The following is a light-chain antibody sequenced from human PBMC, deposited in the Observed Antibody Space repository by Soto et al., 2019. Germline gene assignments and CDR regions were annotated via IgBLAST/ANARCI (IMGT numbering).Light chain of an antibody. CDR2: DAS. J-gene: IGKJ2*01. CDR1: QNIHSF. V-gene: IGKV3-11*01. Sequence: EIVLTQSPATVSLSPGGSATLSCRASQNIHSFLAWYQQRPGQAPRLLIYDASFRATAIPARFNGSGSGTDFTLTITRLEPEDFAVYYCQQRLFWPLFTFGQGTRLEIK. CDR3: QQRLFWPLFT.